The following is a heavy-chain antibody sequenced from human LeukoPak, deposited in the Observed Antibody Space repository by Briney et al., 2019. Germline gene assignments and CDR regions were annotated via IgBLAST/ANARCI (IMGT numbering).Heavy chain of an antibody. D-gene: IGHD3/OR15-3a*01. CDR1: GFTFSSYG. CDR2: IWYDGSNK. CDR3: ARERTSSGAFDI. Sequence: GGSLRLSCAASGFTFSSYGMHWVRQAPGKGLEWVAVIWYDGSNKYYADSVKGRFTISRDNSKNTPYLQMNSLRAEDTAVYYCARERTSSGAFDIWGQGTMVTVSS. V-gene: IGHV3-33*01. J-gene: IGHJ3*02.